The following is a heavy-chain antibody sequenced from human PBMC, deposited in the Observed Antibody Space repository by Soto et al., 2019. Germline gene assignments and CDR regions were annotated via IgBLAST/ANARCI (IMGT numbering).Heavy chain of an antibody. Sequence: QVQLVQSGAEVRKPGASVKLSCQASGYTFTHYYIHWVRQAPGQGLEWLEIINPDTGTTSYAQTFPGRVTLTTDTSASTVYLELSGLAAEDTAVYYCASCPIYGGDSYFAYWGQGTLVTVSS. CDR1: GYTFTHYY. J-gene: IGHJ4*02. V-gene: IGHV1-46*01. CDR2: INPDTGTT. D-gene: IGHD2-21*01. CDR3: ASCPIYGGDSYFAY.